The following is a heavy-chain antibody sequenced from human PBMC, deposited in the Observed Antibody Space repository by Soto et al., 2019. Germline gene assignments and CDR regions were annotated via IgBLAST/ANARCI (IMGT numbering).Heavy chain of an antibody. J-gene: IGHJ6*02. D-gene: IGHD3-10*01. CDR2: INAGNGNT. Sequence: ASVKVSCKASGYTFTSYAMHWVRQAPGQRLEWMGWINAGNGNTKYSQKLQGRVTITRDTSASTAYMELSSLRSEDTAVYYCARDRKESRYYYYGMDVWGQGTTVTVSS. CDR1: GYTFTSYA. V-gene: IGHV1-3*01. CDR3: ARDRKESRYYYYGMDV.